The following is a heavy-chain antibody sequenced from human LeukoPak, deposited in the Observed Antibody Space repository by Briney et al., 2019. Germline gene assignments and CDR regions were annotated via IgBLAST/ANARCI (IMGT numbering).Heavy chain of an antibody. V-gene: IGHV3-23*01. CDR2: ISGSGGST. Sequence: GGSLRLSCAASGFTFSSYAMSWVRQAPGKGLEWVSAISGSGGSTYYADSVKGRFTISRDNSKNTLYLQMNSLRAEDTAVYYCARDMGPYYYGMDVWGQGTTVTVSS. D-gene: IGHD3-10*01. J-gene: IGHJ6*02. CDR3: ARDMGPYYYGMDV. CDR1: GFTFSSYA.